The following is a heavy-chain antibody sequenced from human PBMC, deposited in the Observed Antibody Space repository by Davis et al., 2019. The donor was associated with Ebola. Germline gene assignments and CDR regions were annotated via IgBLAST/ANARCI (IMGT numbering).Heavy chain of an antibody. CDR3: ARELSIAARPVYYYYGMDV. Sequence: SGPTLVKPTQTLTLTCTFSGFSLSTSGMCVSWIRQPPGKALEWLARIDWDDDKYYSTSLKTRLTISKDTSKNQVVLTMTNMDPVDTATYYCARELSIAARPVYYYYGMDVWGQGTTVTVSS. CDR1: GFSLSTSGMC. CDR2: IDWDDDK. J-gene: IGHJ6*02. D-gene: IGHD6-6*01. V-gene: IGHV2-70*11.